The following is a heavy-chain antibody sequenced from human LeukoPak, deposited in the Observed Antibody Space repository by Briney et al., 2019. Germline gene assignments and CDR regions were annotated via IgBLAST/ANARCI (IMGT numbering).Heavy chain of an antibody. CDR2: IIPIFGTA. Sequence: SVKVSCKASGGTFSSYAISWVRQAPGQGLEWMGGIIPIFGTANYAQKFQGRVTITADESTSTAYMELSSLRSEDTAVYYCAREGGGYSSGWYAGIGWFDYWGQGTLVTVYS. D-gene: IGHD6-19*01. CDR1: GGTFSSYA. CDR3: AREGGGYSSGWYAGIGWFDY. V-gene: IGHV1-69*01. J-gene: IGHJ4*02.